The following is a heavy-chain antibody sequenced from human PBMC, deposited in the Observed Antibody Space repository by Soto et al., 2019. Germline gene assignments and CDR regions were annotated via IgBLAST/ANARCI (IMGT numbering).Heavy chain of an antibody. J-gene: IGHJ5*02. CDR2: IRSKAYGGTT. CDR3: TRSSSSWYNNWFDP. CDR1: GFSFGDYA. Sequence: PGGSLRLSGTAAGFSFGDYAMSWFRQAPGKGLEWVGFIRSKAYGGTTEYAASVKGRFTISRDDSKSIAYLQMNSLKTEDTAVYYCTRSSSSWYNNWFDPWGQGTLVTVSS. V-gene: IGHV3-49*03. D-gene: IGHD6-13*01.